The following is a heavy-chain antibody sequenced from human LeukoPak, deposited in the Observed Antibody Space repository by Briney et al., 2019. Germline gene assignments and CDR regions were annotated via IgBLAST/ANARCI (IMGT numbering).Heavy chain of an antibody. CDR1: GFTFGSYR. Sequence: GGSLRLSCAASGFTFGSYRMNWVRQAPGKGLEWVSYISGSGDSIYYADSVKGRFTMSRDNAKNSLYLQMNSLRAEDTAVYYCARVRDAYNYFHYWGQGTLVTVSS. J-gene: IGHJ4*02. V-gene: IGHV3-48*01. CDR2: ISGSGDSI. D-gene: IGHD2-2*01. CDR3: ARVRDAYNYFHY.